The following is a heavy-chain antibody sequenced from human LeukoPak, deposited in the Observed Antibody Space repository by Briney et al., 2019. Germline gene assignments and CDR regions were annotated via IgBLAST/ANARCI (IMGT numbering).Heavy chain of an antibody. CDR2: IYYSGST. V-gene: IGHV4-59*01. J-gene: IGHJ4*02. CDR1: GGSISSYY. D-gene: IGHD6-13*01. Sequence: ASETLSLTCTVSGGSISSYYWSWIRQPPGKGLEWIGYIYYSGSTNYNPSLKSRVTISVDTSKNQFSLKLSSVTAADTAVYYCARGAPPIAAAGTYYFDYWGQGTLVTVSS. CDR3: ARGAPPIAAAGTYYFDY.